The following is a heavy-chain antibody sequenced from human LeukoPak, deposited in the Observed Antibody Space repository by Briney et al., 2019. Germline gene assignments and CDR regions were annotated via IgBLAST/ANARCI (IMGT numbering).Heavy chain of an antibody. D-gene: IGHD3-22*01. V-gene: IGHV4-4*07. CDR1: GGSISGFY. Sequence: SGTLSLTCTDSGGSISGFYCSWLRQSAEKGLEWIGRIHSSGSANSNPSLKSRVTMSVDTSKNQFSLQVPPMTAADTAVYHCAYTLYSVVFDPWGPGTLVTVPS. J-gene: IGHJ5*02. CDR3: AYTLYSVVFDP. CDR2: IHSSGSA.